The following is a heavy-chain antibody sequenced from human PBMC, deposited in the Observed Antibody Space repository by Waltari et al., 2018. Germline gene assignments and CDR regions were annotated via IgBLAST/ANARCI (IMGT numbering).Heavy chain of an antibody. D-gene: IGHD3-10*01. CDR1: GGSLSHGTNY. V-gene: IGHV4-31*03. Sequence: VQLQESGPGLVKASQTLSLTCTVSGGSLSHGTNYWSWIRQHPGKGLEWIGNIYWRGSVYYNPSLKSRVSISVDRSKNLFSLRLNSVTAADTAIYFCARDTITMLPGGGGHYGMDVWGQGTTVTVSS. J-gene: IGHJ6*02. CDR3: ARDTITMLPGGGGHYGMDV. CDR2: IYWRGSV.